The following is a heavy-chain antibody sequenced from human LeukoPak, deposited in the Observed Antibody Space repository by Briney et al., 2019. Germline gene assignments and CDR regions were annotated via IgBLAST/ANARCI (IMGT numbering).Heavy chain of an antibody. V-gene: IGHV4-39*01. J-gene: IGHJ4*02. D-gene: IGHD4-17*01. CDR3: ARDYGDLNY. CDR1: GGSICSSSYC. Sequence: PSETLSLTCAVSGGSICSSSYCWGWVRQPPGKGLEWIGSIYYSGSTYYNPSLKSRVTISVDTSKNQFSLKVSSVTAADTAVYYCARDYGDLNYWGQGTLVTVSS. CDR2: IYYSGST.